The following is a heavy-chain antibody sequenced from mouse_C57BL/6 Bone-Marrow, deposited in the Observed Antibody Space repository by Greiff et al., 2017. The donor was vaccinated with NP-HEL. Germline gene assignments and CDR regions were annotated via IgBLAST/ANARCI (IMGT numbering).Heavy chain of an antibody. CDR2: ISSGGDYI. J-gene: IGHJ1*03. CDR1: GFTFSSYA. V-gene: IGHV5-9-1*02. D-gene: IGHD1-1*01. CDR3: TIYYYGSKRYFDV. Sequence: EVKLVESGEGLVKPGGSLKLSCAASGFTFSSYAMSWVRPTPEKRLEWVAYISSGGDYIYYADTVKGRFTISRDNARNTLYLQMSSLKSEDTAMYYCTIYYYGSKRYFDVWGTGTTVTVSS.